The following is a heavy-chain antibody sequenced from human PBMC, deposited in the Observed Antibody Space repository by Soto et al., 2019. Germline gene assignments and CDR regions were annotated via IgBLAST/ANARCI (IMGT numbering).Heavy chain of an antibody. V-gene: IGHV4-59*01. Sequence: TETLSLTCTVSGGSISSYYWSWIRQPPGKGLEFIGYIYYTGSTNYKPSFKSRVTISVDTPKNQFSLKLSSVTAADTAVYYYARDVGDGYHFDYWGQGTLVTVSS. J-gene: IGHJ4*02. CDR3: ARDVGDGYHFDY. CDR1: GGSISSYY. D-gene: IGHD5-12*01. CDR2: IYYTGST.